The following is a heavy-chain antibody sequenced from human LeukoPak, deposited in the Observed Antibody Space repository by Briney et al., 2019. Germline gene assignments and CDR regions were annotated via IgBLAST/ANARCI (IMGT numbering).Heavy chain of an antibody. J-gene: IGHJ4*02. Sequence: PSETLSLTCTVSGGSISSGGYYWSWIRQPPGKGPEWIGYIYHSGSTYYNPSLKSRVTISVDRSKNQFSLKLSSVTAADTAVYYCARVYSSSTFDYWGQGALVTVSS. CDR3: ARVYSSSTFDY. V-gene: IGHV4-30-2*01. CDR2: IYHSGST. D-gene: IGHD6-13*01. CDR1: GGSISSGGYY.